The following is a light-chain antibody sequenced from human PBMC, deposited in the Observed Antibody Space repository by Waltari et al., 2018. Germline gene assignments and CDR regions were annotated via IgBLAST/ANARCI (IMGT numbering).Light chain of an antibody. V-gene: IGLV2-14*01. J-gene: IGLJ3*02. CDR3: SSYTSNNIWV. CDR1: SRDVGGYNY. Sequence: QSALTQPASVSGSPGQSITISCTGTSRDVGGYNYVPWYQQHPGKAPKFMIYDVSQRPSGVSNRFSGSKSGNTASLTISGLQAEDEADYYCSSYTSNNIWVFGGGTKLTVL. CDR2: DVS.